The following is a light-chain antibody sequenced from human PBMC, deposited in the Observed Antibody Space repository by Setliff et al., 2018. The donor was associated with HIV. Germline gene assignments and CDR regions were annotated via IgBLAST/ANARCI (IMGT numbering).Light chain of an antibody. V-gene: IGLV1-44*01. CDR1: SSNIGGNN. Sequence: QSVLTQPPSASGTPGQGVTISCSGSSSNIGGNNVHWYQQVPGTAPKLLIYAKNQRPSGVPDRFSGSKSGTSASLTISGLQSEDEADYYCAAWDDSLNGDVFGPGTKV. J-gene: IGLJ1*01. CDR2: AKN. CDR3: AAWDDSLNGDV.